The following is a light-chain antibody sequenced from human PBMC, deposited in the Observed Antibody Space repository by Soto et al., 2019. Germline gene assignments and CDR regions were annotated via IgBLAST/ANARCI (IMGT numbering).Light chain of an antibody. V-gene: IGLV2-23*02. CDR1: SSDVGSYNL. Sequence: QSALTQPASVSGSPGQSITISCTGTSSDVGSYNLVSWYQQHPGKAPKLMIYEVSKRPSGVSNRFSGSKSGNTASLTISGRQAEDEADYYCCSYAGSSTGYVFGTGTKLTVL. CDR2: EVS. CDR3: CSYAGSSTGYV. J-gene: IGLJ1*01.